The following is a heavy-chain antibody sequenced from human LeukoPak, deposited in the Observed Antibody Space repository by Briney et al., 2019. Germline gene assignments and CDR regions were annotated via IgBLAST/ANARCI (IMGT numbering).Heavy chain of an antibody. V-gene: IGHV1-69*05. CDR3: ARSLLGYCSGGSCQLSTGYYYYYMDV. D-gene: IGHD2-15*01. CDR2: IIPIFGTA. J-gene: IGHJ6*03. Sequence: ASVKVSCKASGGTFSSYAISWVRQAPGQGLEWMGRIIPIFGTANYAQKFQGRVTITTDESTSTAYMELSSLRSEDTAVYYCARSLLGYCSGGSCQLSTGYYYYYMDVWGKGTTVTVSS. CDR1: GGTFSSYA.